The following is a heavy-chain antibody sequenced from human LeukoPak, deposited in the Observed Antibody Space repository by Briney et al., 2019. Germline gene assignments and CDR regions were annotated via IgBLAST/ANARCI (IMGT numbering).Heavy chain of an antibody. CDR3: TRDRNGDSLFDY. D-gene: IGHD3-10*01. J-gene: IGHJ4*02. V-gene: IGHV3-72*01. Sequence: PGGSLRLSCAAYGFNFSEYYMGWVRQAPGQGLEWVGRIRNKANSYITEYAASVKGRFTILRDDSKNSLYMQINSLKTEDTAVYYCTRDRNGDSLFDYWGQGTLVTVSS. CDR2: IRNKANSYIT. CDR1: GFNFSEYY.